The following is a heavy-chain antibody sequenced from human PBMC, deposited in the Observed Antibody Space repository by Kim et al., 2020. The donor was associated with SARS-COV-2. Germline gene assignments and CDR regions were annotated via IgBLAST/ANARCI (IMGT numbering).Heavy chain of an antibody. CDR2: IYPGDSDT. V-gene: IGHV5-51*01. CDR3: ARLEQSSSVGRSTYYFDY. Sequence: GESLKISCKGSGYSFTSYWIGWVRQMPGKGLEWMGIIYPGDSDTRYSPSFQGQVTISADKSISTAYLQWSSLKASDTAMYYCARLEQSSSVGRSTYYFDYWGQGTLVTVSS. CDR1: GYSFTSYW. J-gene: IGHJ4*02. D-gene: IGHD6-6*01.